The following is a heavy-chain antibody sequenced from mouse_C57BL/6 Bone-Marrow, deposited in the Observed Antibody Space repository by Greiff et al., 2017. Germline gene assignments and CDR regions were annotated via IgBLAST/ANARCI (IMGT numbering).Heavy chain of an antibody. CDR3: ARSLKGAMDY. CDR1: GFTFSDYG. J-gene: IGHJ4*01. Sequence: EVKLMESGGGLVQPGGSLKLSCAASGFTFSDYGMAWVRQAPGKGPEWVALISNLAYSIYYADTVTGRFTISRENTKNTLYLEMSSLRSEDSAMYYCARSLKGAMDYWGQGTSVTVSS. V-gene: IGHV5-15*01. CDR2: ISNLAYSI.